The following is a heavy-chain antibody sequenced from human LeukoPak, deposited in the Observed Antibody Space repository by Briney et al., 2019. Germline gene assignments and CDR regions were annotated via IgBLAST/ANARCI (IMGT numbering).Heavy chain of an antibody. J-gene: IGHJ4*02. Sequence: GGSLRLSCAASGFTFSSYAMSWVRQAPGKGLEWVSGISGSGGSRYYADSMKGRFTISRDNSKNTLYVQMNSLRAEDTAVYYCAKGISGSFGTYYFDCWGQGTLVTVSS. CDR3: AKGISGSFGTYYFDC. CDR1: GFTFSSYA. CDR2: ISGSGGSR. V-gene: IGHV3-23*01. D-gene: IGHD1-26*01.